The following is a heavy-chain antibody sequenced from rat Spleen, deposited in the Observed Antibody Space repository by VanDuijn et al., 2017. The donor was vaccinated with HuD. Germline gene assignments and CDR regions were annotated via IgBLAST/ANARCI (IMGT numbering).Heavy chain of an antibody. CDR3: TRLYYSNWFAY. CDR1: GFTFSDYY. CDR2: ISYDNYST. D-gene: IGHD1-1*01. J-gene: IGHJ3*01. Sequence: EVQLVESDGGLVQPGRSLKLSCAASGFTFSDYYMAWVRHAPTKGLEWVATISYDNYSTYHRESVRGRFTNSRNNAKNTLYLQMDSLRSEDTATYYCTRLYYSNWFAYWGQGTLVTVSS. V-gene: IGHV5-29*01.